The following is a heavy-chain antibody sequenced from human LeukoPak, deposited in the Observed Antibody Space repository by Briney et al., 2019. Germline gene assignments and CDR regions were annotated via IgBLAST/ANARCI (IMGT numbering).Heavy chain of an antibody. CDR1: GGSFSGYY. V-gene: IGHV4-34*01. CDR2: INHSGST. Sequence: SETLSLTCAVYGGSFSGYYWSWIRQPPGKGLEWIGEINHSGSTNYNPSLKSRVTISVDTSKNQFSLKLSSMTAADTAVYYCAGYLLWFGPLPGDYYYGMDVWGQGTTVTVSS. J-gene: IGHJ6*02. CDR3: AGYLLWFGPLPGDYYYGMDV. D-gene: IGHD3-10*01.